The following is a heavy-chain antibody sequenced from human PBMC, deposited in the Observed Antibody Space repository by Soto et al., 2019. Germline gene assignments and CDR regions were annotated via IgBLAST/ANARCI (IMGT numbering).Heavy chain of an antibody. Sequence: GGSLRLSCTASGFTFSSSAMSWVRQAPGKGLEWVSAISGSGGSTYYADTVKGRFTVSRDNSKNTLYLQMNSLRAEDTAVYYCARSGYYYPLDFDHWGQGNLVTVSS. J-gene: IGHJ4*02. CDR3: ARSGYYYPLDFDH. CDR1: GFTFSSSA. CDR2: ISGSGGST. D-gene: IGHD3-22*01. V-gene: IGHV3-23*01.